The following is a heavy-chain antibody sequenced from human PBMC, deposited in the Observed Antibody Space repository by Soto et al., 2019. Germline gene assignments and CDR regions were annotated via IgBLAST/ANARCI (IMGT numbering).Heavy chain of an antibody. V-gene: IGHV4-59*01. D-gene: IGHD3-22*01. CDR2: IHHTGST. Sequence: LSLTCTVSGGFISSYYWSWIRQSPGKGLELIGYIHHTGSTNCNPSLKSRVTMSLDTSRNQFSLKLYSVTAADTAVYYCARSIDSSGFYFSNCWGQGTLVTVSS. J-gene: IGHJ4*02. CDR1: GGFISSYY. CDR3: ARSIDSSGFYFSNC.